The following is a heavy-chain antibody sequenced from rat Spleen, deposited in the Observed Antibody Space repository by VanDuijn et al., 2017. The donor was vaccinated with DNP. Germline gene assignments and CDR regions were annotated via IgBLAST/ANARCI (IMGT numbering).Heavy chain of an antibody. CDR3: ARDGGGPFDY. D-gene: IGHD1-11*01. Sequence: EVQLVESGGDLVQPGRSLKLSCVASGFTFNNYWMTWIRQVPGKGLEWVASIISSGGSTYYADSVKGRFTGSRDNAKNTLYLQMNSLRSEDTATYYCARDGGGPFDYWGQGVMVTVSS. J-gene: IGHJ2*01. V-gene: IGHV5-31*01. CDR2: IISSGGST. CDR1: GFTFNNYW.